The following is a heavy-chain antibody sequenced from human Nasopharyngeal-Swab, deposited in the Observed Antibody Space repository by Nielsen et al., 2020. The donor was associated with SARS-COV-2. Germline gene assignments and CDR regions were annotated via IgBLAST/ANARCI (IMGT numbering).Heavy chain of an antibody. CDR3: ARGGAVPTAWYFDL. Sequence: SETLSLTCAVFSGSFRDSNWNWIRQPPGKGLEWIGEINPGGGSTYNPSLKSRVTISVDTSKNQFSLKLSSVTAADTAVYYCARGGAVPTAWYFDLWGRGTLVTVSS. CDR2: INPGGGS. V-gene: IGHV4-34*01. J-gene: IGHJ2*01. D-gene: IGHD4/OR15-4a*01. CDR1: SGSFRDSN.